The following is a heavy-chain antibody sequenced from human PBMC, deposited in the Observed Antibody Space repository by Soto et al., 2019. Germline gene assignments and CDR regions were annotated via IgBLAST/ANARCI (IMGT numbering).Heavy chain of an antibody. J-gene: IGHJ3*02. CDR1: GFTFSSYW. CDR3: ARHRIAARPSPFDI. Sequence: EVQLVESGGGLVQPGGSLRLSCAAYGFTFSSYWMSWVRQAPGKGLEWVANIKQDGSEKYYVDSVKGRFTISRDNAKNSLYLQMNSLRAEDTAVYYCARHRIAARPSPFDIWGQGTMVTVSS. CDR2: IKQDGSEK. V-gene: IGHV3-7*01. D-gene: IGHD6-6*01.